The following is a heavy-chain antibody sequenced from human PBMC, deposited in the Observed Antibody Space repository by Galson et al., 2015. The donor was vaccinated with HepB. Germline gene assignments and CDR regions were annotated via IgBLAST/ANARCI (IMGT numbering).Heavy chain of an antibody. J-gene: IGHJ5*02. CDR1: GFTFNNHA. D-gene: IGHD3-22*01. V-gene: IGHV3-23*01. Sequence: SLRLSCAASGFTFNNHAMSWVRQAPGQGLEWVSTISGSGGTTYYADSVKGRFTISRDHSRNTVYLQMNSLRGDDTAVYYCANAYPMTVGSWFDPWGQGTLVSVSS. CDR2: ISGSGGTT. CDR3: ANAYPMTVGSWFDP.